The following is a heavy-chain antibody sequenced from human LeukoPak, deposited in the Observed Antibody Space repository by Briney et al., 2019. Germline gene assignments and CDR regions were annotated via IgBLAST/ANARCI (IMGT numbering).Heavy chain of an antibody. CDR1: GYTFTSYA. D-gene: IGHD2-15*01. V-gene: IGHV7-4-1*02. CDR2: INTNTGNP. CDR3: ARKSVATTPRDIVYQYYSMDV. J-gene: IGHJ6*03. Sequence: GASVKVSCKASGYTFTSYAMNWVRQAPGQGLEWMGWINTNTGNPTYAQGFTGRIVFSLDASVSTAYLQISSLKAEDTAVYYCARKSVATTPRDIVYQYYSMDVWGKGTTVTVSS.